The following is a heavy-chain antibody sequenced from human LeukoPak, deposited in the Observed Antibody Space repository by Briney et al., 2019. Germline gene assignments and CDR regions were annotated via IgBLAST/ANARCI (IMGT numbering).Heavy chain of an antibody. CDR3: AKEINHQWLVPLDAFDI. Sequence: PGGSLRLSCAASGFSFTSYAMSWVRHAPGKGLDWVSGISGSGTTIYYADSAKGRFTISRDNSKNTLYLQMNSLRAGDTAVYYCAKEINHQWLVPLDAFDIWGQGTMVTVSS. J-gene: IGHJ3*02. CDR1: GFSFTSYA. CDR2: ISGSGTTI. D-gene: IGHD6-19*01. V-gene: IGHV3-23*01.